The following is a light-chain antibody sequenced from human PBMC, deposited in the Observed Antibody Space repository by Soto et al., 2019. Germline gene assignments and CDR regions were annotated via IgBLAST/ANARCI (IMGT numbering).Light chain of an antibody. V-gene: IGKV3-15*01. CDR1: QSLSSN. J-gene: IGKJ2*01. CDR3: QQYNTWPPKYT. Sequence: EIVMTQSPATLSVSPGERATLSCRASQSLSSNLAWYQQKPGQAPRLLIYGASTRATGIPAKFSGSGSGTEFTITISSLQSEDSAVYYCQQYNTWPPKYTFGQGTKLEIK. CDR2: GAS.